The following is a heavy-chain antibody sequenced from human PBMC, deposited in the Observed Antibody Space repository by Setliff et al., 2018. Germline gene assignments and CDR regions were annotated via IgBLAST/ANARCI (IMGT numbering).Heavy chain of an antibody. V-gene: IGHV4-59*01. D-gene: IGHD6-19*01. CDR2: VHFTGST. J-gene: IGHJ4*02. CDR3: ARKVEQWLTPHFDQ. CDR1: GASIRNYY. Sequence: KPSETLSLTCTVSGASIRNYYWTWIRQPPGKGLEWIGYVHFTGSTNYNPSLKSRVTMSADVSKNQFSLKLSSVTAADTAVYYCARKVEQWLTPHFDQWGQGALVTVSS.